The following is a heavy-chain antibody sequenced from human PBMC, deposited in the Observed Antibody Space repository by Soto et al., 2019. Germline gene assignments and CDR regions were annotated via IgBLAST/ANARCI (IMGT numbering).Heavy chain of an antibody. CDR3: ARASAPDTTGYDY. V-gene: IGHV3-72*01. J-gene: IGHJ4*02. D-gene: IGHD1-1*01. CDR2: SRNRVKSFTT. CDR1: GFTLSDHY. Sequence: EVQLVESGGGLVQPGGSLRLSCAASGFTLSDHYLDWVRQAPGKGLEWVGRSRNRVKSFTTAYAASVRGRFTFSRDDSTKEMCLQRTGDTTDDSAVYSCARASAPDTTGYDYWGQGTLVTVSS.